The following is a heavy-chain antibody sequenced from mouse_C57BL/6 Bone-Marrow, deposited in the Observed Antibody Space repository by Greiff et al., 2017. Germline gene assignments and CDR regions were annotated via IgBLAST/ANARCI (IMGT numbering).Heavy chain of an antibody. CDR3: ARGDFITTVVESWYFDV. CDR2: INYDGSST. CDR1: GFTFSDYY. V-gene: IGHV5-16*01. J-gene: IGHJ1*03. D-gene: IGHD1-1*01. Sequence: EVQVVESEGGLVQPGSSMKLSCTASGFTFSDYYMAWVRQVPEKGLEWVANINYDGSSTYYLDSLKSRFIISRDNAKNILYLQMSSLKSEDTATYYCARGDFITTVVESWYFDVWGTGTTVTVSS.